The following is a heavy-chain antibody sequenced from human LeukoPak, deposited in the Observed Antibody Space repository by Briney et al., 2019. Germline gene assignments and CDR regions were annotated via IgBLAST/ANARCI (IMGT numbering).Heavy chain of an antibody. Sequence: GGSLRLSCAASGFTYSTYLMNWVRQAPGKGLEWVSSISSSSDYIYYVDSVKGRFTISRDNAKNSLFLQMNSLRAEDTAVYFCARGNIKFDYWGRGTLVTVSS. CDR1: GFTYSTYL. CDR3: ARGNIKFDY. J-gene: IGHJ4*02. CDR2: ISSSSDYI. V-gene: IGHV3-21*01.